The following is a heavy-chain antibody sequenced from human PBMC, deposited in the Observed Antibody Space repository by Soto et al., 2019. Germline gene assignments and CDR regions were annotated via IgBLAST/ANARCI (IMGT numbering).Heavy chain of an antibody. V-gene: IGHV4-39*01. CDR2: IYYSGST. D-gene: IGHD6-6*01. Sequence: QLQESGPGLVKPSETLSLTCTVSGGSISSSSYYWGWIRQPPGKGLEWIGSIYYSGSTYYNPSLKSRVTISVDTSKNQFSLKLSSVTAADTAVYYCARQEYSRTNWFDPWGQGTLVTVSS. J-gene: IGHJ5*02. CDR1: GGSISSSSYY. CDR3: ARQEYSRTNWFDP.